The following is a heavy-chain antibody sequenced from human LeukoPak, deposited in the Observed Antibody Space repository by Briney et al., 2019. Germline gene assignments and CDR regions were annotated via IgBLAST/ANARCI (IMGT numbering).Heavy chain of an antibody. J-gene: IGHJ4*02. CDR1: GFAFSSYG. D-gene: IGHD3-10*01. CDR2: ISSSGSTI. CDR3: AKVITMVRGVILDYFDY. Sequence: PGGSLRLSCAASGFAFSSYGMSWVRQARGKGLEWVSAISSSGSTIYYADSVKGRFTISRDNAKNSLYLQMNSLRAEDTAVYNCAKVITMVRGVILDYFDYWGQGTLVTVSS. V-gene: IGHV3-23*01.